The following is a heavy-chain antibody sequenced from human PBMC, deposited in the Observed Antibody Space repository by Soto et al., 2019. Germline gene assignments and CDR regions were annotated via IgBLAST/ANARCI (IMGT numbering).Heavy chain of an antibody. J-gene: IGHJ4*02. Sequence: QVQLVQSGAEVKTPGSSVKVSCTASGDTFNFYTLSWVRQAPGQGLEWMGRIIPMLGMSNYAQKFQGRVTMIADKSTRTVYMVLSGLRSEDTALYYWATNYGSGSTHFDNWGQGTLVTVSS. V-gene: IGHV1-69*02. CDR1: GDTFNFYT. D-gene: IGHD3-10*01. CDR3: ATNYGSGSTHFDN. CDR2: IIPMLGMS.